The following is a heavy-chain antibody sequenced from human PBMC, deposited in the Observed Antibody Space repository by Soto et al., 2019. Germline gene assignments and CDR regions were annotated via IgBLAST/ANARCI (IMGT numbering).Heavy chain of an antibody. CDR3: ARHGYTYSGGYFDY. CDR1: GVTVSSNY. V-gene: IGHV3-66*04. D-gene: IGHD5-18*01. CDR2: IYSGGST. J-gene: IGHJ4*02. Sequence: EVQLVESGGGLVQPGGSLRLSCAASGVTVSSNYMSWVRQAPRKGLEWVSVIYSGGSTYYADSVKGRFTISRDNSKNTLYLQMNSLRAEDTAVFYCARHGYTYSGGYFDYWGQGTLVTVSS.